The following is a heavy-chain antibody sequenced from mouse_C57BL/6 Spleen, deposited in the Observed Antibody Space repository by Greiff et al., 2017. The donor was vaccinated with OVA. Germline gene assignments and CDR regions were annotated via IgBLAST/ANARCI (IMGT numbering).Heavy chain of an antibody. CDR1: GYPFSSSW. J-gene: IGHJ4*01. CDR3: GTDYAMDY. CDR2: IYPGDGDT. V-gene: IGHV1-82*01. Sequence: QVQLQQSGPELVKPGASVKISCKASGYPFSSSWMNWVKQRPGKGLEWIGRIYPGDGDTNYNGKFKGKATLTADKSSSTAYMQLSSLTSEDSAVYFCGTDYAMDYWGQGTSVTVSS.